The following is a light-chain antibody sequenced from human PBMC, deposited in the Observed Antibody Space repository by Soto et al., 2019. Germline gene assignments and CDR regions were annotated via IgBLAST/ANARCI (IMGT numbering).Light chain of an antibody. J-gene: IGLJ3*02. CDR2: LEGSGSY. V-gene: IGLV4-60*02. CDR3: EPWERGV. CDR1: SGHSSYI. Sequence: QLVLTQSSSASASLGSSVKLTCTLSSGHSSYIIAWHQQQPGKAPRYLMKLEGSGSYNKGSGVPDRFSGSSSGADRYLTITILMFEDKADYYCEPWERGVFAGGTRLTVL.